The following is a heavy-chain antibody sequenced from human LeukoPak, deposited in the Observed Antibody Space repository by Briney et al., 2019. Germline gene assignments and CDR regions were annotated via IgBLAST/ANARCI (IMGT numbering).Heavy chain of an antibody. V-gene: IGHV4-34*01. CDR1: GGSFCGDY. CDR3: ARSVACSSASCYWFDL. D-gene: IGHD2-2*01. Sequence: SETLSLTCAVHGGSFCGDYWGWIRQCPGKGLEWIGEISQSGNTNYNPSLKSRVTISLDTSRNHLSLHLRSVSAADTAVYYCARSVACSSASCYWFDLWGQGTLVTVSS. CDR2: ISQSGNT. J-gene: IGHJ5*02.